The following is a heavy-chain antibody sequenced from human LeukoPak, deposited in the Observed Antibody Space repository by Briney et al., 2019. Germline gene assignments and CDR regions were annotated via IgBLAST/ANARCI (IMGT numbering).Heavy chain of an antibody. D-gene: IGHD3-16*01. V-gene: IGHV1-2*02. J-gene: IGHJ4*02. CDR2: INPNSGGT. CDR1: GYTFTGYH. CDR3: ARVGLKYDYDY. Sequence: GASVKVSCKASGYTFTGYHIHWVRQAPGQGLEWVGWINPNSGGTNYAQKFEGRVTMTRDTSITTAYMELRRLTSDDTAVYHCARVGLKYDYDYWGQGTLVTVSS.